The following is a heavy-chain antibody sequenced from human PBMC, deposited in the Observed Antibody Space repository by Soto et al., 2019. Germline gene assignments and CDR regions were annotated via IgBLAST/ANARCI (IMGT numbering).Heavy chain of an antibody. Sequence: GGSLRLSCAASGFTFSNAWMSWVRQAPGKGLEWVGRIKSKTDGGTTDYAAPVKGRFTISRDDSKNTLYLQMNSLKTEDTAVYYCTTAYYDYGDYPYYFDYWGQGTLVTVSS. D-gene: IGHD4-17*01. V-gene: IGHV3-15*01. J-gene: IGHJ4*02. CDR2: IKSKTDGGTT. CDR1: GFTFSNAW. CDR3: TTAYYDYGDYPYYFDY.